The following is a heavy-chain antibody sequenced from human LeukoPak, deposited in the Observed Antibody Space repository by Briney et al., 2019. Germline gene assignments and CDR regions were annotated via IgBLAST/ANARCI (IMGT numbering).Heavy chain of an antibody. CDR1: GFIFDDYG. J-gene: IGHJ6*03. CDR2: INWNGGST. CDR3: ARVQLVDYYYYSYMDV. D-gene: IGHD6-6*01. V-gene: IGHV3-20*04. Sequence: PGGPLRLSSAAFGFIFDDYGMSWVRQAPGKGLEWVSGINWNGGSTGYADSVKGRFTISRDNAKNPLYLQMNSLRAEDTALYYCARVQLVDYYYYSYMDVWGKGTTVTVSS.